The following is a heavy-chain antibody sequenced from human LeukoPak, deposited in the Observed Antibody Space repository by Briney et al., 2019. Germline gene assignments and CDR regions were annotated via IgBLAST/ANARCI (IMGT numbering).Heavy chain of an antibody. V-gene: IGHV3-23*01. D-gene: IGHD3-22*01. Sequence: GGSLRLSCAASGFTFSSYAMSWVRQAPGKGLEWVSAISGSGGSTYYADSVKGRFTISRDNSKNTLYLQMNSLRAEDTAVYYCAKAPNFYYDGSGYYYYFDYWGQGTLDTVSS. CDR2: ISGSGGST. CDR3: AKAPNFYYDGSGYYYYFDY. J-gene: IGHJ4*02. CDR1: GFTFSSYA.